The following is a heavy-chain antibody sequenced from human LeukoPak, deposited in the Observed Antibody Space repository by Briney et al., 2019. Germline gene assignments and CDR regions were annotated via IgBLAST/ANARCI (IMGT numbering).Heavy chain of an antibody. Sequence: GGSLRLSCAASGFTFSSYWMSWVRQAPGKGLEWVANIRQDGSEKYYVDSVKGRFTISRDNAKNSLYLQMNSLRAEDTAVYYCARNLRLNYFDYWGQGTLVTVSS. V-gene: IGHV3-7*01. CDR2: IRQDGSEK. D-gene: IGHD5/OR15-5a*01. J-gene: IGHJ4*02. CDR3: ARNLRLNYFDY. CDR1: GFTFSSYW.